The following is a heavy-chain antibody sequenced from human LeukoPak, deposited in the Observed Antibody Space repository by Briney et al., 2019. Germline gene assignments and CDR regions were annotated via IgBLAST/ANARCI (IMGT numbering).Heavy chain of an antibody. J-gene: IGHJ6*03. CDR3: AKVSGFGELLSPYYYYYYMDV. D-gene: IGHD3-10*01. CDR2: ISYDGSNK. V-gene: IGHV3-30*18. Sequence: GGSLRLSCAASGFTFSSYGMHWVRQAPGKGLEWVAVISYDGSNKYYADSVKGRFTISRDNSKNTLYLQMNSLRAEDTAVYYCAKVSGFGELLSPYYYYYYMDVWGKGTTVTISS. CDR1: GFTFSSYG.